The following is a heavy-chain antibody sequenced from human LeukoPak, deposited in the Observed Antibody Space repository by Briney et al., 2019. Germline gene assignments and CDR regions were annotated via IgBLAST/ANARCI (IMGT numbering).Heavy chain of an antibody. Sequence: GGSLRLSCAASGFTFSSYSMNWVRQAPGKGLEWVSYISSSSSTIYYADPVKGRFTISRDNAKNSLYLQMNSLRDEDTAVYYCASRYGSSSGGYYAMDVWGQGTAVTVSS. V-gene: IGHV3-48*02. CDR1: GFTFSSYS. J-gene: IGHJ6*02. CDR3: ASRYGSSSGGYYAMDV. D-gene: IGHD6-6*01. CDR2: ISSSSSTI.